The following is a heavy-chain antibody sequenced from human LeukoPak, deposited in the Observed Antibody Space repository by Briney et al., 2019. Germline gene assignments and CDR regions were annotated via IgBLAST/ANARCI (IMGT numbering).Heavy chain of an antibody. J-gene: IGHJ4*02. CDR2: ISASNGNT. V-gene: IGHV1-18*01. Sequence: WASVKVSCKASGYTFTSYGISWVRQAPRRGGEGMGWISASNGNTNYARKLQGRVTMTTDTSTSTVYMELRSLRSDDTAVYYCARDSAYCSGGSSYSGVTDYWGQGTLVTVSS. D-gene: IGHD2-15*01. CDR3: ARDSAYCSGGSSYSGVTDY. CDR1: GYTFTSYG.